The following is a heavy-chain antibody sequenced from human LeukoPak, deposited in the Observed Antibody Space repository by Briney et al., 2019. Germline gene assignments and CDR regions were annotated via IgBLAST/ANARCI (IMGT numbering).Heavy chain of an antibody. CDR2: ISAYNGNT. J-gene: IGHJ6*02. CDR1: GYTFTSYG. Sequence: GASAKVSCKASGYTFTSYGIIWVRQAPGQGLEWMGWISAYNGNTNYAQKLQGRVTMTTDTSTSTAYMELRSLRSDDTAVYYCARDGDFWSGLNYYYGMDVWGQGTTVTVSS. D-gene: IGHD3-3*01. V-gene: IGHV1-18*01. CDR3: ARDGDFWSGLNYYYGMDV.